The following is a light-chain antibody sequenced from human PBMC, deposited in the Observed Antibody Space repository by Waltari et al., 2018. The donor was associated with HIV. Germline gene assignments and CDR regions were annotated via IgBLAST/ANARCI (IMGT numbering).Light chain of an antibody. V-gene: IGKV3-15*01. CDR3: QQYSNWPRT. J-gene: IGKJ1*01. CDR2: AVS. Sequence: EVVMTQSPATLSVSPGDRAPLSCRASQSVSSNLAWYQQKPGQPPRLLIYAVSTRATGIAARFSGSGSGTEFSLTISSLQSEDYAVYYCQQYSNWPRTFGQGTKVEIK. CDR1: QSVSSN.